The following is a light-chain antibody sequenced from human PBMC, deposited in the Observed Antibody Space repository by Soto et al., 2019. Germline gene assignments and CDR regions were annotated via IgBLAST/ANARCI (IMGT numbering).Light chain of an antibody. V-gene: IGLV1-40*01. CDR2: GNS. CDR1: SSNIGAGYD. J-gene: IGLJ1*01. CDR3: QSYDSSLSFYV. Sequence: QSVLTQPPSVSGAPGQRVTISCTGSSSNIGAGYDVHWYQQLPGTAPKLLIYGNSNRPSVVPDRFSGSKSGTSASLAITGLQAEDEADYYCQSYDSSLSFYVFGTGTKVTVL.